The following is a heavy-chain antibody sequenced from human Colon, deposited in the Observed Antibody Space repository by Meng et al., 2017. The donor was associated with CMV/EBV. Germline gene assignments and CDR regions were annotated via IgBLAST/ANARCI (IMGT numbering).Heavy chain of an antibody. V-gene: IGHV3-7*01. J-gene: IGHJ4*02. Sequence: GGFLRLSCAASGFIFTNYWMSWLRQAPGQGLEWVANIKQDGSDNYYMDSVKGRFTISRDDTVNSLYLQMNSLRAEDAAVYFCARVAFDIMIGSVYYFDYWGQGALVTVSS. CDR1: GFIFTNYW. CDR3: ARVAFDIMIGSVYYFDY. D-gene: IGHD3-16*01. CDR2: IKQDGSDN.